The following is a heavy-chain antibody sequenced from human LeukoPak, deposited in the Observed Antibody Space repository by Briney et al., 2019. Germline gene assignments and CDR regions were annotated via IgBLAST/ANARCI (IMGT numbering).Heavy chain of an antibody. CDR2: IYYSGST. CDR1: GGSISSYY. D-gene: IGHD3-10*01. J-gene: IGHJ6*03. CDR3: AGANYYYYYMDV. V-gene: IGHV4-59*01. Sequence: SETLSLTCTVSGGSISSYYWSWIRQPPGKGLEWIGYIYYSGSTNYNPSLKSRVTISVDTSKNQFSLKLSSVTAADTAVYYCAGANYYYYYMDVWGKGTTVTVSS.